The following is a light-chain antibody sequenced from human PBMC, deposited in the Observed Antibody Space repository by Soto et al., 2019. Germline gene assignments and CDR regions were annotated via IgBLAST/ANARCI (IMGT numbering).Light chain of an antibody. CDR1: ESITTY. Sequence: DIQMTQSPSSLSASVGDRVAITCRANESITTYLNWYQQKPGTAPKVLIYAASTLQRGVPSRFSGSGSGTDFTLTISNLQPEDFATYYCQQSYSTPTFGQGTRLEIK. CDR3: QQSYSTPT. CDR2: AAS. J-gene: IGKJ5*01. V-gene: IGKV1-39*01.